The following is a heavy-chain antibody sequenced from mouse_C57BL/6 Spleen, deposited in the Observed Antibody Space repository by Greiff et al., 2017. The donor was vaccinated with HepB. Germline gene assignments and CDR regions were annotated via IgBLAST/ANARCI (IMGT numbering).Heavy chain of an antibody. D-gene: IGHD1-1*01. Sequence: VQLQQSGPELVKPGASVKISCKASGYAFSSSWMNWVKQRPGKGLEWIGRIYPGDGDTNYNGKFKGKATLTADKSSSTAYMQLSSLTSEDSAVYYCASATTVVANFDVWGTGTTVTVSS. CDR2: IYPGDGDT. CDR3: ASATTVVANFDV. V-gene: IGHV1-82*01. J-gene: IGHJ1*03. CDR1: GYAFSSSW.